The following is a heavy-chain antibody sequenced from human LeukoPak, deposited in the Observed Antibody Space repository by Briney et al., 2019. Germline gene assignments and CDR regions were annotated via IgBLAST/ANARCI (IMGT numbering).Heavy chain of an antibody. CDR1: GFTVSSNY. D-gene: IGHD3-16*01. CDR2: IYSGGTT. Sequence: GGSLRLSCAASGFTVSSNYMSWVRQAPGKGLEWVSVIYSGGTTYYADSVKGRFTISRDNSKNTLHLQMNSLRAEDTAVYYCARDPPRGTSGGRHYSFGLDVWGQGTKVTVSS. V-gene: IGHV3-66*01. J-gene: IGHJ6*02. CDR3: ARDPPRGTSGGRHYSFGLDV.